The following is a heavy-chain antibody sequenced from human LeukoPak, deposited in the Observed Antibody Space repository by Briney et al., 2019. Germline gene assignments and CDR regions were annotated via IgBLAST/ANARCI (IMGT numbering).Heavy chain of an antibody. J-gene: IGHJ4*02. CDR1: RFSFSSFA. CDR2: IGGGAEFR. Sequence: PGGSVRLSCAASRFSFSSFAMSWVRQAPGKGREGVSDIGGGAEFRFYADYVKGRFTISRDRSKNTLFLQMNSLRAEDTAVYYCAKDLTCALYVCGSGSCHSSFYSGGQGTLVTVS. V-gene: IGHV3-23*01. D-gene: IGHD2-15*01. CDR3: AKDLTCALYVCGSGSCHSSFYS.